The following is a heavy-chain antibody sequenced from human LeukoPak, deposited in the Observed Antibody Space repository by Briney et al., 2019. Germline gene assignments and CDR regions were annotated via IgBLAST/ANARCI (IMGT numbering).Heavy chain of an antibody. CDR3: ARDGPYYDILTGYSSGAFDI. V-gene: IGHV1-69*13. D-gene: IGHD3-9*01. Sequence: SVKVSCKASGGTFSSYAISWVRQAPGQGLEWMGGIIPIFGTANYAQKFQGRVTITADESTSTAYMELSSLRSEDTAVYYCARDGPYYDILTGYSSGAFDIWGQGTMVTVSS. CDR1: GGTFSSYA. J-gene: IGHJ3*02. CDR2: IIPIFGTA.